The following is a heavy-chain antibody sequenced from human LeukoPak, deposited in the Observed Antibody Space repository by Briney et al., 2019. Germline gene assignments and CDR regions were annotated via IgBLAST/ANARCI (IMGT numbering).Heavy chain of an antibody. J-gene: IGHJ5*02. Sequence: SETLSLTCTVSGGSISSGGYYWSWLRQHPGKGLEWIGYIYYSGSTYYNPSLKSRVTISVDTSKNQFSLKLSSVTAADTAVYYCARDIITMVRGVILNWFDPWGQGTLVTVSS. CDR1: GGSISSGGYY. D-gene: IGHD3-10*01. CDR2: IYYSGST. CDR3: ARDIITMVRGVILNWFDP. V-gene: IGHV4-31*03.